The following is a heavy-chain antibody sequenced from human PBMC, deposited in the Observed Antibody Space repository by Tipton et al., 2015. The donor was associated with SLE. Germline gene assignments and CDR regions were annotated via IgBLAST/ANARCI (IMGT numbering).Heavy chain of an antibody. Sequence: SLRLSCAASGFTFDIYGVHWVRQAPGKGLEWVAFIRYDGSKYYADPVKGRFTISRDKAKNTLYLQMNSLRAEDTAVYFCAKETGSPWGQGTLVTVSS. V-gene: IGHV3-30*02. D-gene: IGHD1-14*01. CDR1: GFTFDIYG. CDR3: AKETGSP. J-gene: IGHJ4*02. CDR2: IRYDGSK.